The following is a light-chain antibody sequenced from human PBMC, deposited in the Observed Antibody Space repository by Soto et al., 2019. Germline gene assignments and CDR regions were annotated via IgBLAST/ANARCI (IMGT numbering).Light chain of an antibody. V-gene: IGKV3-20*01. CDR1: QSVSSSY. J-gene: IGKJ2*01. CDR2: GAS. CDR3: HAGT. Sequence: EIVLTQSPGTLSLSPGERATLSCRASQSVSSSYLAWYQQKPGQAPRLLIYGASSRATGIPDRFSGSGSGTDFSLTISRVEPEDFAVYYCHAGTFGQGTKLEIK.